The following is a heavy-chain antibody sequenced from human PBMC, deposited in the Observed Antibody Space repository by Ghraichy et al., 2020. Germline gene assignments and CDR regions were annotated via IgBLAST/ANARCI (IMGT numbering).Heavy chain of an antibody. V-gene: IGHV4-59*01. Sequence: SETLSLTCTVSGGSISYYYWSWIRQPPGKGLEWVGFIYYSGTTSYNPSLKSRVTISGDTSKNQFSLRLSSVAAADTAVYYCAREKAVVTPLGSYYYYYGMDVWGQGTTVTVSS. CDR2: IYYSGTT. D-gene: IGHD4-23*01. CDR3: AREKAVVTPLGSYYYYYGMDV. CDR1: GGSISYYY. J-gene: IGHJ6*02.